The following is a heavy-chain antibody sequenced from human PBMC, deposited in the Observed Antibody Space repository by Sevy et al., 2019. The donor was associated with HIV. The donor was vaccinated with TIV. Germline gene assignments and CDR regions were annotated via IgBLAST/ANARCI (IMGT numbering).Heavy chain of an antibody. J-gene: IGHJ6*02. CDR1: GFTFSDYY. D-gene: IGHD5-18*01. Sequence: GSLRLSCAASGFTFSDYYMSWIRQAPGKGLEWVSYISSSGSTIYYADSVKGRFTISRDNAKNSLYLQMNSLRAEDTAVYYCARDNRGYSYGYYYYGMDVWGQGTTVTVSS. CDR3: ARDNRGYSYGYYYYGMDV. CDR2: ISSSGSTI. V-gene: IGHV3-11*01.